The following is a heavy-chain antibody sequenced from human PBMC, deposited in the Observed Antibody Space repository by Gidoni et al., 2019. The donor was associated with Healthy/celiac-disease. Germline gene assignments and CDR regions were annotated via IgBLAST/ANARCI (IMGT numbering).Heavy chain of an antibody. CDR2: INPSGGST. D-gene: IGHD6-19*01. J-gene: IGHJ4*02. Sequence: QVQLVQSGAEVKKPGASVKVSCKASGYTFPSYYMHWVRQAPGQGLEWMGIINPSGGSTSYAQKFQGRVTMTRDTSTSTVYMELSSLRSEDTAVYYCARETPENGYSSGRLPGYWGQGTLVTVSS. CDR1: GYTFPSYY. CDR3: ARETPENGYSSGRLPGY. V-gene: IGHV1-46*01.